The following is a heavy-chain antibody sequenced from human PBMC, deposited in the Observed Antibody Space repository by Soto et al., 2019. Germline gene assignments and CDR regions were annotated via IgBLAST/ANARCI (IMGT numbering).Heavy chain of an antibody. V-gene: IGHV3-33*01. J-gene: IGHJ6*03. CDR3: ARERTFGENNHNYMDV. CDR1: ALPLSRHG. Sequence: QVQLVESGGGVVNLGGSLRLSCEAPALPLSRHGLHWFGQPQGKGRRGGGVIWSDGSNQRYAESVKGRFTISRDNSKNTLYLQMNSLRAEDTAVYYCARERTFGENNHNYMDVWGTGITVTVSS. D-gene: IGHD3-10*01. CDR2: IWSDGSNQ.